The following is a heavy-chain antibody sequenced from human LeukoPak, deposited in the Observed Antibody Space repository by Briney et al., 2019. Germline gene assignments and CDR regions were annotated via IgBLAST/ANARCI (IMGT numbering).Heavy chain of an antibody. J-gene: IGHJ4*02. D-gene: IGHD2-21*01. CDR1: GGSISSYY. Sequence: SETLSLTCTVSGGSISSYYWSWIRQPPGKGLEWIGYIYYSGSTNYNPSLKSRVTISVDTSKNQFSLKLSSVTAADTAVYYCARHPFASPFDYWGQGTLVTVSS. CDR3: ARHPFASPFDY. CDR2: IYYSGST. V-gene: IGHV4-59*01.